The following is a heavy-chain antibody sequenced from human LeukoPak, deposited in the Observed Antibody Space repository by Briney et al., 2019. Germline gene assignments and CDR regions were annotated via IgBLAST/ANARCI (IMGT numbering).Heavy chain of an antibody. D-gene: IGHD3-22*01. CDR2: ISAYNGNT. Sequence: ASVKVSCKASGYTFTSYGISWVRQAPGQGLEWMGWISAYNGNTNYAQKLQGRVTMTTDTSTSTAYMELRSLRSDDTAVYYCARDPYYYDSSGYYPPFDYWGQGTLVTVSS. CDR3: ARDPYYYDSSGYYPPFDY. J-gene: IGHJ4*02. V-gene: IGHV1-18*01. CDR1: GYTFTSYG.